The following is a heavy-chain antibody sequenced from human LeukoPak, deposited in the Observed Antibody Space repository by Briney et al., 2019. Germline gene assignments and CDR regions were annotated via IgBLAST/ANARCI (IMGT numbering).Heavy chain of an antibody. V-gene: IGHV4-39*07. CDR2: FYYSGST. D-gene: IGHD1-20*01. J-gene: IGHJ3*02. CDR3: AREAYNWNVDPFDI. Sequence: PGGSLRLSCAASGFSFSSYRMNWIRQPPGKGLEWIGSFYYSGSTYYNPSLKSRVTISVDTSKNQFSLKLSSMTAADTAVYYCAREAYNWNVDPFDIWGQGTMVTVSS. CDR1: GFSFSSYR.